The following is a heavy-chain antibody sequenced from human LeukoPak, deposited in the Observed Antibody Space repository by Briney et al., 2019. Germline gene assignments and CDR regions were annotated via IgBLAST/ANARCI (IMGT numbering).Heavy chain of an antibody. Sequence: SETLSLTCTVSGYSISRGYFWGWMRRPPGKGLEWIGSIYQSETAHYNPSLKSRVTISVDTSKNQFSLKLSSVTAADTAVYYCARLGLLWFGNRLFDYWGQGTLVTVSS. CDR3: ARLGLLWFGNRLFDY. CDR1: GYSISRGYF. D-gene: IGHD3-10*01. V-gene: IGHV4-38-2*02. CDR2: IYQSETA. J-gene: IGHJ4*02.